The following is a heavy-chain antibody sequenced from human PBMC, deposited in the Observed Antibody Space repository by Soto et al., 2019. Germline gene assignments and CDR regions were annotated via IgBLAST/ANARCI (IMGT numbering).Heavy chain of an antibody. D-gene: IGHD2-2*01. CDR1: GFTFSNAW. CDR3: TTASSIFPRGQIVVVPAAPGGY. V-gene: IGHV3-15*01. Sequence: EVQLVESGGGLVKPGGSLRLSCAASGFTFSNAWMSWVRQAPGKGLEWVGRIKSKTDGGTTDYAAPVKGRFTISRDDSKNTLYLQMNSLKTEDTAVYYCTTASSIFPRGQIVVVPAAPGGYWGQGTLVTVSS. CDR2: IKSKTDGGTT. J-gene: IGHJ4*02.